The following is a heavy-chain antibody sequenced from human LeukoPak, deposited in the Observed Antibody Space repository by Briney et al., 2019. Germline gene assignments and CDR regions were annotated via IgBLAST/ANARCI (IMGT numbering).Heavy chain of an antibody. J-gene: IGHJ4*02. D-gene: IGHD1-26*01. CDR3: AKENRGSYYADY. Sequence: GGSLRLSCAASGFTFDDYGMSWVRQAPGKGLEWVSGINWNGGSTGYADSVKGRFTISRDNSKNTLYLQMNSLRAEDTAVYYCAKENRGSYYADYWGQGTLVTVSS. CDR1: GFTFDDYG. V-gene: IGHV3-20*04. CDR2: INWNGGST.